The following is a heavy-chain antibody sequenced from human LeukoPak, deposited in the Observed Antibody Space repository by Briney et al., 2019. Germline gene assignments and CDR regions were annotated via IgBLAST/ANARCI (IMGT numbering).Heavy chain of an antibody. D-gene: IGHD3-3*01. CDR1: GFTFDDYA. CDR2: ISSSSSYI. Sequence: GRSLRLSCAASGFTFDDYAMNWVRQAPGKGLEWVSSISSSSSYIYYADSVKGRFTISRDNAKNSLYLQMNSLRAEDTAVYYCARVDYDFWSGYSEIYYMDVWGKGTTVTVSS. V-gene: IGHV3-21*01. J-gene: IGHJ6*03. CDR3: ARVDYDFWSGYSEIYYMDV.